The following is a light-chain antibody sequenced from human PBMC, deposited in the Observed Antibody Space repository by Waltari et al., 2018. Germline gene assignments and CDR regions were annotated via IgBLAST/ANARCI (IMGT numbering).Light chain of an antibody. V-gene: IGLV3-1*01. CDR1: QLGDKF. Sequence: SYELTQPPSVSVSPGQTATITCSADQLGDKFVAWYQQKSAQSPGLVIYQDMKGPSGIPRRCSGSNSGNTATLTISGTQVDDEADFYCQAWDTTIVVFGGGTKLTVL. CDR2: QDM. J-gene: IGLJ2*01. CDR3: QAWDTTIVV.